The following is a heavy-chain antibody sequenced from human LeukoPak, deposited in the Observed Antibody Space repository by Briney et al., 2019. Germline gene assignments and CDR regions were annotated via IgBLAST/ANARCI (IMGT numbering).Heavy chain of an antibody. CDR1: GFTFSSYS. D-gene: IGHD5-18*01. V-gene: IGHV3-21*01. CDR3: ARDLSGITGYTYGRGIDY. Sequence: GGSLRLSCAASGFTFSSYSMNWVRQAPGKGLEWVSSISSSSSYIYYADSVKGRFTISRDNAKNSLYLQMNSLRAEDTAVYYCARDLSGITGYTYGRGIDYWGQGTLVTVSS. J-gene: IGHJ4*02. CDR2: ISSSSSYI.